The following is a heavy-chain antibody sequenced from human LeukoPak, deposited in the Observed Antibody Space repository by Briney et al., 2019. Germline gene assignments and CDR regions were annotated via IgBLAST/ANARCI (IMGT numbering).Heavy chain of an antibody. CDR3: ARDPPRGSSSWLVGAFDI. V-gene: IGHV4-61*01. CDR1: GGSVSSGTYY. J-gene: IGHJ3*02. Sequence: PSETLSLTCTVSGGSVSSGTYYWSWIRQPPGQGLEWIGYIYYSGSTNYNPSLKSRVTISVDTSKNQFSLKLSSVTAADTAVYYCARDPPRGSSSWLVGAFDIWGQGTMVTVSS. CDR2: IYYSGST. D-gene: IGHD6-13*01.